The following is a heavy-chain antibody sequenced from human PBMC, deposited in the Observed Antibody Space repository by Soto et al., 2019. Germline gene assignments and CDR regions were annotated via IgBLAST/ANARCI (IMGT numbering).Heavy chain of an antibody. CDR3: ATSITGTDDAFDI. CDR1: GGSISSYY. D-gene: IGHD1-20*01. CDR2: IYYSGST. Sequence: SETLSLTCTVSGGSISSYYWSWIRQPPGKGLEWIGYIYYSGSTNYNPSLKSRVTISVDTSKNQFSLKLSSVTAADTAVYYCATSITGTDDAFDIWGQGTMVTV. V-gene: IGHV4-59*08. J-gene: IGHJ3*02.